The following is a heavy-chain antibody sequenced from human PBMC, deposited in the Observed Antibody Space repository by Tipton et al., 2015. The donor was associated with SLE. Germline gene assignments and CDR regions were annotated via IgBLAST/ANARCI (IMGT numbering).Heavy chain of an antibody. J-gene: IGHJ3*02. CDR3: ARDRDIVLEPVPIPPAFDI. CDR1: GGSISSSPYY. CDR2: VYSGGNT. D-gene: IGHD2-8*02. V-gene: IGHV4-39*07. Sequence: PGLVKPSETLSLTCTVSGGSISSSPYYWAWIRQPPGKGLEWIGTVYSGGNTYYNPSLKSRVIISLDTSRNHFSLKLTSVTAADTAVYFCARDRDIVLEPVPIPPAFDIWGQGTTVTVSS.